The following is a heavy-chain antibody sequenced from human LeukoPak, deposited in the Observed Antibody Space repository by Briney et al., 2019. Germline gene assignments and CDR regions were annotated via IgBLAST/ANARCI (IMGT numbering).Heavy chain of an antibody. CDR1: GVSISSYF. CDR3: ARAGXSGGXCDY. V-gene: IGHV4-4*07. CDR2: IYSSGST. Sequence: PSETLSLTCTVSGVSISSYFWSWVRQPAGKGLEWIGRIYSSGSTKYNPSLQSRVTMSLDTSKKQLSLNLGSVTAADTAVYYCARAGXSGGXCDYXGQGILVTVSS. J-gene: IGHJ4*02. D-gene: IGHD6-19*01.